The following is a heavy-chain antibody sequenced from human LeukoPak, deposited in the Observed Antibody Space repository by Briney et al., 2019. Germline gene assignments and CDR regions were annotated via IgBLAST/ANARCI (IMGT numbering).Heavy chain of an antibody. CDR2: IYPGDSDT. V-gene: IGHV5-51*01. CDR1: GYSFSTYW. D-gene: IGHD3-22*01. J-gene: IGHJ4*02. CDR3: AKRWADSSGSQHYFDY. Sequence: GESLKISCKASGYSFSTYWIGWVRQMPGKGLEWMGIIYPGDSDTRYSPTSLGQVTISADKSISTAYLQWSSLRPSDTAMYYCAKRWADSSGSQHYFDYWGQGTLVTVSS.